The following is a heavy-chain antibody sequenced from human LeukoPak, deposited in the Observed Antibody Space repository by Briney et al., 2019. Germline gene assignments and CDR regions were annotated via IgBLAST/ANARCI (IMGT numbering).Heavy chain of an antibody. CDR1: GFTFSSYA. CDR2: ISGSGGST. Sequence: GGSLRLSCAASGFTFSSYAMSWVRQAPGKGLEWVSAISGSGGSTYYADSVKGRFTISRDNSKNTPYLQMNSQRAEDTAVYYCASRGGYNFRYWGQGTLVTVSS. CDR3: ASRGGYNFRY. J-gene: IGHJ4*02. D-gene: IGHD5-24*01. V-gene: IGHV3-23*01.